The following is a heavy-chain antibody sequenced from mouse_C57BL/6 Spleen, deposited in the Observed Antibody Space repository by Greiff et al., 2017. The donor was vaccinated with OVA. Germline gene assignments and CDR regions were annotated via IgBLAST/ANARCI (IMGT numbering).Heavy chain of an antibody. D-gene: IGHD3-3*01. CDR1: GYTFTSYW. CDR3: TREGWDGLYYYAMDY. CDR2: IYPGNSDT. Sequence: VHVKQSGTVLARPGASVKMSCKTSGYTFTSYWMHWVKQRPGQGLEWIGAIYPGNSDTSYNQKFKGKAKLTAVTSASTAYMELSSLTNEDSAVYYCTREGWDGLYYYAMDYWGQGTSVTVSS. J-gene: IGHJ4*01. V-gene: IGHV1-5*01.